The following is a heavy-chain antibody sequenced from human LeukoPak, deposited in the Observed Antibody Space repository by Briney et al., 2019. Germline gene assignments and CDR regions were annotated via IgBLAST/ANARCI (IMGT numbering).Heavy chain of an antibody. V-gene: IGHV1-8*01. Sequence: GASVKVSCKAAGYTFTSYDINWVRQATGHGLEWMGWMNPNSGNTGYAQKFQGRVTMTRNTSISTAYMELSSLRSEDTAVYYCARGKAHCSSTSCYGGWFDPWGQGTLVTVSS. J-gene: IGHJ5*02. CDR3: ARGKAHCSSTSCYGGWFDP. CDR1: GYTFTSYD. D-gene: IGHD2-2*01. CDR2: MNPNSGNT.